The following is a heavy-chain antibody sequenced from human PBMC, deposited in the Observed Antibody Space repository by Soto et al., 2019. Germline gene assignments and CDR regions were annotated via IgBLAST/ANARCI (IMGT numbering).Heavy chain of an antibody. V-gene: IGHV1-69*12. Sequence: QVQLVQSGAEVKKPGSSVKVSCKASGGTFSSYAISWVRQAPGQGLEWMGGIIPIFGTADYAQKFQGRVTITADESKSTGNMELSSQRSEDTAVYYCASHYDSSGYYYRGLDYWGQGTLVTVSS. CDR2: IIPIFGTA. D-gene: IGHD3-22*01. J-gene: IGHJ4*02. CDR1: GGTFSSYA. CDR3: ASHYDSSGYYYRGLDY.